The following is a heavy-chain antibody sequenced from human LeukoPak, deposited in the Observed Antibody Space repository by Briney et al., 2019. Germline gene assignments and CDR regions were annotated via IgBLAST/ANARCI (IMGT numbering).Heavy chain of an antibody. D-gene: IGHD3-3*01. CDR3: AAGGSIGGFFPN. CDR2: IHPDGTAQ. CDR1: GFTFRTHW. J-gene: IGHJ1*01. Sequence: GGSLRLSCVASGFTFRTHWMSWVRQSPGKGLEWVANIHPDGTAQFYVDSVKGRFIISRDNAKNSLFLQMNSLRDEDMAVYNCAAGGSIGGFFPNWGQGTLVTVSS. V-gene: IGHV3-7*01.